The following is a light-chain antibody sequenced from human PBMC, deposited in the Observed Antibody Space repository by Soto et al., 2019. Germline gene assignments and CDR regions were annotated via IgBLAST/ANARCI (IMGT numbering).Light chain of an antibody. CDR1: QALSKW. V-gene: IGKV1-12*01. CDR2: AAS. CDR3: QQADSIPLT. J-gene: IGKJ4*01. Sequence: DIQMTQSPSFVSASVGDRVTITCRASQALSKWLAWYHQKPGRAPKILIFAASTLQRGVPSRFSRSGSGTDFTLTISSLQPADSDTYDCQQADSIPLTFGGGTKVDVK.